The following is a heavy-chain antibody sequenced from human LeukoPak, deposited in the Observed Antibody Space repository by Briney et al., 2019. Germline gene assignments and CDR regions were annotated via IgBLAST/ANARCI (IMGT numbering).Heavy chain of an antibody. Sequence: GGSLRLSCAASGFTFSSYGMSWARQAPGKGLEWVSAISGSGGSTYYADSVKGRFTISRDSSKNTLYLQMNSLRAEDMAVYYCAKQYYGSGSYYNFFGYWGQGTLVTVSS. CDR3: AKQYYGSGSYYNFFGY. CDR1: GFTFSSYG. D-gene: IGHD3-10*01. CDR2: ISGSGGST. J-gene: IGHJ4*02. V-gene: IGHV3-23*01.